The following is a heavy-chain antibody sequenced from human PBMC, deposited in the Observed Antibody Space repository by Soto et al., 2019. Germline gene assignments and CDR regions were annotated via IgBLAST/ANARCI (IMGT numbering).Heavy chain of an antibody. CDR1: GYSFTSYW. J-gene: IGHJ3*02. Sequence: VESLNISCKGAGYSFTSYWIGWVLQMPGKGLEWMGIIYPGDSDTRYSPSFQGQVTISADKSISTAYLQWSSLKASDTAMYYCARPIGMAAFDIWGQGTMVTVSS. V-gene: IGHV5-51*01. D-gene: IGHD1-20*01. CDR3: ARPIGMAAFDI. CDR2: IYPGDSDT.